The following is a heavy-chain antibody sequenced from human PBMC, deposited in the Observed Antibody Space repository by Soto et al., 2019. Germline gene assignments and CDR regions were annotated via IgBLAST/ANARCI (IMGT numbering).Heavy chain of an antibody. CDR1: GGSISSGGYY. CDR2: IYYSGST. CDR3: AREPAI. V-gene: IGHV4-31*03. J-gene: IGHJ4*02. Sequence: QVQLQESGPGLVKPSQTLSLTCTVSGGSISSGGYYWNWIRQHPGKGLEWIGYIYYSGSTYYNPSLKRRVNLSVDTSKNQFSLELSSVAAADTAMYYCAREPAIWGQGTLVTVSS.